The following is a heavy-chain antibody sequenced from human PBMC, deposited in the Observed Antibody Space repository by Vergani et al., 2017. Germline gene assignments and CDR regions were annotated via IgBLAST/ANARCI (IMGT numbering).Heavy chain of an antibody. CDR1: GYTFSNYY. CDR2: INPSGGHT. CDR3: ARGDYGILTGYRY. V-gene: IGHV1-46*03. J-gene: IGHJ4*02. D-gene: IGHD3-9*01. Sequence: QVQVVQSGAEVKKSGASVKVSCKTSGYTFSNYYMHWVRQGPGQGLEWMGIINPSGGHTNYAQKFQGRATMTRDTSTSTIYMELSSLRSEDTAIYYCARGDYGILTGYRYWGQGTLVTVSA.